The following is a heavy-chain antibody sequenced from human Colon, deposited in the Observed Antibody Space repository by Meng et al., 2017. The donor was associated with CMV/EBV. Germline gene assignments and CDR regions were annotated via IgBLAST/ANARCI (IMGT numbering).Heavy chain of an antibody. CDR1: GYTFNSYP. CDR2: ISTYNGNT. Sequence: HVHRVQSGAEVKKLWASVNVACTASGYTFNSYPISWVRQAPGQGLEWMGWISTYNGNTNYAQKFQGRLTLTTDTSTSTAYMELRGLRSDDTAVYYCAREKATVTTFMLLYWGLGTLVTVSS. V-gene: IGHV1-18*01. CDR3: AREKATVTTFMLLY. D-gene: IGHD4-17*01. J-gene: IGHJ4*02.